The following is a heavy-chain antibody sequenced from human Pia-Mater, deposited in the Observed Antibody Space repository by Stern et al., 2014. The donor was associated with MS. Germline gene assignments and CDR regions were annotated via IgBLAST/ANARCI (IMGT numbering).Heavy chain of an antibody. CDR2: IWYDGSNT. V-gene: IGHV3-33*01. CDR1: GFTLSSYG. D-gene: IGHD6-13*01. Sequence: VQLVESGGGVVQPGRSLRLSCEASGFTLSSYGMHWVRQAPGKGLEWVAVIWYDGSNTDYADTVKGRFTISRDNSKNTPHMTMNSLRAEDTAVYYCARSSSPSPYYYYGMDVWGQGTTVTVSS. J-gene: IGHJ6*02. CDR3: ARSSSPSPYYYYGMDV.